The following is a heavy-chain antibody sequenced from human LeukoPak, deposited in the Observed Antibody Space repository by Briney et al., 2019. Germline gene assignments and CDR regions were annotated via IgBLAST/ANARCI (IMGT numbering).Heavy chain of an antibody. J-gene: IGHJ4*02. CDR1: GGSISSNW. CDR3: ARAGGCSSTSCDLDY. V-gene: IGHV4-4*02. D-gene: IGHD2-2*01. CDR2: IYHSGST. Sequence: SPSETLSLTCAVSGGSISSNWWSWVRQPPGKGLEWIGEIYHSGSTNYNPSLKSRATISLDKSKNQFSLNLSSVTAADTAVYYCARAGGCSSTSCDLDYWGQGTVVTVSS.